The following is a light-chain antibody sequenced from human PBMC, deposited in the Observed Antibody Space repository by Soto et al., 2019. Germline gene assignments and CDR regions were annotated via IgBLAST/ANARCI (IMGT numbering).Light chain of an antibody. CDR2: VAS. CDR3: QQSYSNTQT. V-gene: IGKV1-39*01. CDR1: QSISNH. Sequence: FEMTQSPPPLSASVEDRVIITCRASQSISNHLNWYQQKPGKAPKLLILVASTLPSGVPSRFSGSGSGTDFTLTISSLQPEDFATYYCQQSYSNTQTVGQGTKVDIK. J-gene: IGKJ1*01.